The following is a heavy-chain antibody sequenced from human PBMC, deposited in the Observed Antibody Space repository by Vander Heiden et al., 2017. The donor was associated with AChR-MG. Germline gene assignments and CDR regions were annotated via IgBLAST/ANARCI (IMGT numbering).Heavy chain of an antibody. V-gene: IGHV1-8*01. CDR3: ARGPGSSGYYYLF. J-gene: IGHJ1*01. Sequence: QVQLAQSGAEVKKPGASVKVPCKASGYTFTTYDINWVRQATGQGLEWMGWMNPNSGNTGYAQNFQGRVTMTRNTSISTAYMELSSLRSEDTAVYFCARGPGSSGYYYLFWGQGTLVTVSS. D-gene: IGHD3-22*01. CDR1: GYTFTTYD. CDR2: MNPNSGNT.